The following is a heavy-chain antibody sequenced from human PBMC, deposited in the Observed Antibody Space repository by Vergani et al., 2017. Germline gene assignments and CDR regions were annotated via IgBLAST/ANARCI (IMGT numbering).Heavy chain of an antibody. Sequence: QVQLQEPGPGLVKPSQTLSLTCTVSGGSISSGDYYWSWIRQPPGKGLEWIGYIYYSGSTYYNPSLKSRVTISVDTSKNQFSLKLSSVTAADTAVYYCARVDTAMVNYFDYWGQGTLVTVSS. CDR3: ARVDTAMVNYFDY. V-gene: IGHV4-30-4*08. J-gene: IGHJ4*02. CDR2: IYYSGST. D-gene: IGHD5-18*01. CDR1: GGSISSGDYY.